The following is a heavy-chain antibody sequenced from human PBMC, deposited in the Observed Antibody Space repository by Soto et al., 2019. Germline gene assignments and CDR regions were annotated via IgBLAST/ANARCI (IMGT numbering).Heavy chain of an antibody. Sequence: GGSLRLSCAASGFTFSSYWMSWVRQAPGKGLEWVANIKQDGSEKYYVDSVKGRFTISRDNAKNSLYLQMNSLRAEDTAVYYCARSIAARLNWFDFSGQGPLVTVSS. CDR1: GFTFSSYW. D-gene: IGHD6-6*01. CDR3: ARSIAARLNWFDF. J-gene: IGHJ5*01. V-gene: IGHV3-7*01. CDR2: IKQDGSEK.